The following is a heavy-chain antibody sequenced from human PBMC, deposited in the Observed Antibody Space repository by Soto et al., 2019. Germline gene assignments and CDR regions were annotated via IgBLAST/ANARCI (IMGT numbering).Heavy chain of an antibody. Sequence: GGSLRLSCAASGFTFSSYAMHWVRQAPGKGLEYVSAISSNGGSTYYANYVKGRFTISRDNSKNTLYLQMGSLRAEDMAVYYCARGATGAFDIWGQGTMVTVSS. CDR1: GFTFSSYA. CDR3: ARGATGAFDI. J-gene: IGHJ3*02. V-gene: IGHV3-64*01. CDR2: ISSNGGST.